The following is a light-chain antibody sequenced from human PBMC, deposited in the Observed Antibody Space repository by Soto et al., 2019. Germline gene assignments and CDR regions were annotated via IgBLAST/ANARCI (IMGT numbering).Light chain of an antibody. J-gene: IGKJ5*01. V-gene: IGKV3-11*01. CDR2: DAS. CDR1: QSVSSN. Sequence: EIVLTQSPATLSLSPGERATLSCRASQSVSSNLAWYQQKPGQAPRLLIYDASNRATGIPARFSGSGSGTDFTLTISRLEPEDFAVYYCQRGDTFGQGTRLGL. CDR3: QRGDT.